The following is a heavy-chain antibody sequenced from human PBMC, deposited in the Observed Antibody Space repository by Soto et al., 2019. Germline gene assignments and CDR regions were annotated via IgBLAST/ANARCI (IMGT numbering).Heavy chain of an antibody. CDR3: AKNQGVELVPLATVDWFDP. CDR1: GFICENFA. Sequence: GSLSLSCAASGFICENFAMIWGRQSPGEVLEWISSISGSGFKKYYADSVKVRFTISRDNSKSTVYLELNNLSAEDTAVYHCAKNQGVELVPLATVDWFDPWGQGSVVTVSS. D-gene: IGHD1-26*01. V-gene: IGHV3-23*01. CDR2: ISGSGFKK. J-gene: IGHJ5*02.